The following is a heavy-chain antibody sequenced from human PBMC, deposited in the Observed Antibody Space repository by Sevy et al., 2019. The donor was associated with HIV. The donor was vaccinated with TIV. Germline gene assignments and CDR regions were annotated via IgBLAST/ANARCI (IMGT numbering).Heavy chain of an antibody. D-gene: IGHD3-3*01. J-gene: IGHJ6*02. V-gene: IGHV3-23*01. CDR2: ISGSGGST. CDR3: AKCGTYYDIWCAHIPRMDV. CDR1: GFTFSGYA. Sequence: GGSLRLSCSVSGFTFSGYAMNWVRQAPGKGLEWVSGISGSGGSTYYADSVKGRFTISRDNSKNTLYLQMNSLRAEDTAIYYCAKCGTYYDIWCAHIPRMDVWGQGTTVTVSS.